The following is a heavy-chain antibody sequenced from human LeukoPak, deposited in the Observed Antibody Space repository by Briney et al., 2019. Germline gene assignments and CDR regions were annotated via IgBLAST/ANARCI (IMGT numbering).Heavy chain of an antibody. CDR2: IYYSGST. J-gene: IGHJ6*03. CDR3: ARHIGFEVATDYYYYYYYMDV. V-gene: IGHV4-59*08. CDR1: GGSISSYY. Sequence: SETLSLTCTGSGGSISSYYWSWIRQPPGKGLEWFGYIYYSGSTNYNPSLKSRVTISVDTSKNQFSLKLSSVTAADTAVYYCARHIGFEVATDYYYYYYYMDVWGKGTTVTISS. D-gene: IGHD5-12*01.